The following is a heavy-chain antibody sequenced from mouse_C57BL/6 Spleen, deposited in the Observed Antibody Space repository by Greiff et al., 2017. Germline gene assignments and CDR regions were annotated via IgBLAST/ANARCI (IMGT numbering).Heavy chain of an antibody. CDR1: GFTFSSYA. CDR2: ISDGGSYN. D-gene: IGHD3-3*01. J-gene: IGHJ1*03. V-gene: IGHV5-4*01. CDR3: ARDKGTGYWYFDV. Sequence: EVKLVESGGGLVKPGGSLKLSCAASGFTFSSYAMSWVRQTPEKSLEWVATISDGGSYNNYPDNVKGRFTISRENAENDLYLQMSQLKSEDTAMYYCARDKGTGYWYFDVWGTGTTVTVSS.